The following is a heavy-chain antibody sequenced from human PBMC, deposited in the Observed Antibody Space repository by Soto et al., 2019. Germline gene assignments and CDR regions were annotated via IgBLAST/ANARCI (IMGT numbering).Heavy chain of an antibody. D-gene: IGHD3-10*01. CDR2: INHSGST. J-gene: IGHJ6*02. CDR1: GGSFSGYY. V-gene: IGHV4-34*01. CDR3: ARGHYLDYYGMDV. Sequence: PSETLSLTCAVYGGSFSGYYWSWIRQPPGKGLEWIGEINHSGSTNYNPSLKSRVTISVDTSKNQFSLKLSSVTAADTAVYYCARGHYLDYYGMDVWGQGTTVTVSS.